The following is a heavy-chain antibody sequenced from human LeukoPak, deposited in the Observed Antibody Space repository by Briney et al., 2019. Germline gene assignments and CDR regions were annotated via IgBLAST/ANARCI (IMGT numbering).Heavy chain of an antibody. CDR2: MNPNSGNT. J-gene: IGHJ3*02. V-gene: IGHV1-8*03. CDR1: GYTFTSYD. D-gene: IGHD3-22*01. Sequence: ASVKVSCKASGYTFTSYDINWVRQATGQGLEWMGWMNPNSGNTGYAQKFQGRVTITRNTSISTAYMELSSVRSEDTAVYYCARLYYDSSGYYDDAFDIWGQGTMVTVSS. CDR3: ARLYYDSSGYYDDAFDI.